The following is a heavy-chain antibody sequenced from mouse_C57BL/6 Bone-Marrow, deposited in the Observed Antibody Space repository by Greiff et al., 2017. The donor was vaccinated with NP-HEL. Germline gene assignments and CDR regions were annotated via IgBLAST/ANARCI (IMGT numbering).Heavy chain of an antibody. CDR1: GYTFTSYW. CDR2: IDPSDSYT. J-gene: IGHJ1*03. V-gene: IGHV1-69*01. Sequence: VQLKQPGAELVMPGASVKLSCKASGYTFTSYWMHWVKQRPGQGLEWIGEIDPSDSYTNYNQKFKGKSTLTVDKSSSTAYMQLSSLTSEDSAVYYCARGGWDYWYFDVWGTGTTVTVSS. D-gene: IGHD3-3*01. CDR3: ARGGWDYWYFDV.